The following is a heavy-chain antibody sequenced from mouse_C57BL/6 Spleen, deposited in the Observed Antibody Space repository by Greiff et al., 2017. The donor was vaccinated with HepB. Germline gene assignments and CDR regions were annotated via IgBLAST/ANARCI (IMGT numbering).Heavy chain of an antibody. D-gene: IGHD1-1*01. CDR1: GYTFTSYW. CDR2: IDSSDSYT. J-gene: IGHJ3*01. V-gene: IGHV1-50*01. CDR3: VNYGRGFAY. Sequence: VQLQQPGAELVKPGASVKLSCKASGYTFTSYWMQWVKQRPGQGLEWIGEIDSSDSYTNYNQKFEGKATLTVDTSSSTAYMQLSSLTSEDSAVYYCVNYGRGFAYWGQGTLVTVSA.